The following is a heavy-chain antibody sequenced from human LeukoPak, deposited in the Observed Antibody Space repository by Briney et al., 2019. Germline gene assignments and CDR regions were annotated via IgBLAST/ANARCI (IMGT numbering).Heavy chain of an antibody. CDR3: AKGAGYSNGDAPDI. V-gene: IGHV3-43*02. CDR2: ISGGGDRT. J-gene: IGHJ3*02. D-gene: IGHD4-11*01. Sequence: GGSLRLSCAASGFTFHDYAMHWVRQGPGKGLEWVSLISGGGDRTYYADSMKGRFTISRDNSKNSLYLQLNSLRTEDTALYYCAKGAGYSNGDAPDIWGLGTMVTVSS. CDR1: GFTFHDYA.